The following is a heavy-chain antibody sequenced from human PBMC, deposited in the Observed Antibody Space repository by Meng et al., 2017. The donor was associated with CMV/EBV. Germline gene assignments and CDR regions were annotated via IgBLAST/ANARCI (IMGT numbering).Heavy chain of an antibody. Sequence: GGSLRLSCAASGFIFSDYYMNWIRQAPGKGLEWVSYISSCGSTIFYADSVKGRFTISRDNGKNSLSLQMNSLRAEDTAEHYCARDRDEVSSAGIDYWGQGTLVTVSS. V-gene: IGHV3-11*01. J-gene: IGHJ4*02. CDR3: ARDRDEVSSAGIDY. CDR1: GFIFSDYY. D-gene: IGHD6-6*01. CDR2: ISSCGSTI.